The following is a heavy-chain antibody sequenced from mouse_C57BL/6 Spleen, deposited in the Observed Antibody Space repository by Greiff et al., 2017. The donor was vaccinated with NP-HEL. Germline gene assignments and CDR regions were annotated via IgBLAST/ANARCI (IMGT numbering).Heavy chain of an antibody. CDR1: GYSFTGYY. D-gene: IGHD1-3*01. V-gene: IGHV1-42*01. CDR3: ARSKWDEAWFAY. Sequence: EVKLQESGPELVKPGASVKISCKASGYSFTGYYMNWVKQSPEKSLEWIGEINPSTGGTTYNQKFKAKATLTVDKSSSTAYMQLKSLTSEDSAVYYCARSKWDEAWFAYWGQGTLVTVSA. CDR2: INPSTGGT. J-gene: IGHJ3*01.